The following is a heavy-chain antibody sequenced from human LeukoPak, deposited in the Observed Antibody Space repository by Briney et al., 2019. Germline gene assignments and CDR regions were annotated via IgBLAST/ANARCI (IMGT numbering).Heavy chain of an antibody. D-gene: IGHD4-17*01. CDR2: IFTSGST. Sequence: SETLSLTCTVSGDSISTYYWSWIRQPAGKGLEWIGRIFTSGSTNYNPSLKSRVTISKDTSKSQFSLTLSSVTAADTAVYYCARHVYGKGMYVWGKGTTVTVSS. V-gene: IGHV4-4*07. CDR3: ARHVYGKGMYV. CDR1: GDSISTYY. J-gene: IGHJ6*04.